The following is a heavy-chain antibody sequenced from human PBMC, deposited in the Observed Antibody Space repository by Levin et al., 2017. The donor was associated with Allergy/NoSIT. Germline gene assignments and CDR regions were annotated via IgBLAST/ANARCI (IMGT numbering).Heavy chain of an antibody. D-gene: IGHD2-2*03. CDR1: GFTFSSYA. CDR2: IIGSGGST. CDR3: AKDRGWISNYLDY. J-gene: IGHJ4*02. Sequence: GGSLRLSCAASGFTFSSYAMSWVRQAPGKGLEWVSTIIGSGGSTFYADSVKGRFTISRDNSRNTLYLQMNSLRVEDTAVYYCAKDRGWISNYLDYWGQGTLVTVSS. V-gene: IGHV3-23*01.